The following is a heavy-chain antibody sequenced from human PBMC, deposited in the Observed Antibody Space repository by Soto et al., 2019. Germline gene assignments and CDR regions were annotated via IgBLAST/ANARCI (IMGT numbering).Heavy chain of an antibody. D-gene: IGHD3-22*01. CDR3: AGLRDSSGYYWGILDY. J-gene: IGHJ4*02. Sequence: GASVKVSCKASGYTFTSYAMHWVRQAPGQGLEWMGWINAGNGNTKYSQKFQGRVTITRDTSASTAYMELSSLRSEDTAVYYCAGLRDSSGYYWGILDYWGQGTLVTSPQ. CDR2: INAGNGNT. V-gene: IGHV1-3*01. CDR1: GYTFTSYA.